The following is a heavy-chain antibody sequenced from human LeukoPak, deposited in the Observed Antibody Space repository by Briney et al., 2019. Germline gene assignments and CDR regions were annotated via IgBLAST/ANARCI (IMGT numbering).Heavy chain of an antibody. Sequence: GGSLRLSCAASGFTFSNYWMSWVRQAPGKGLEWVANIKQDGNEKYYVDSVKGRFTISRDNAKNSLYLQMNSLRAEDTAVYYCARDRSQYYYDSSGYYSYFDYWGQGTLVTVSS. V-gene: IGHV3-7*01. D-gene: IGHD3-22*01. CDR1: GFTFSNYW. CDR3: ARDRSQYYYDSSGYYSYFDY. J-gene: IGHJ4*02. CDR2: IKQDGNEK.